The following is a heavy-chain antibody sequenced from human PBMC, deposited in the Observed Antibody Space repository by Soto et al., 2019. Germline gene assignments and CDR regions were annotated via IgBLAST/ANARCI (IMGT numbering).Heavy chain of an antibody. V-gene: IGHV3-48*02. CDR3: ARGIAAAGGRHFDY. Sequence: LGGPLRLSCTASGGTFSSHIMNLVRQAPGKGLEWVSYISVSTTTIYYADSVEGRFTVSRDNAKNSLYLQMNSLRDDDTAVYFCARGIAAAGGRHFDYWGQGTLVPGSS. J-gene: IGHJ4*02. D-gene: IGHD6-13*01. CDR2: ISVSTTTI. CDR1: GGTFSSHI.